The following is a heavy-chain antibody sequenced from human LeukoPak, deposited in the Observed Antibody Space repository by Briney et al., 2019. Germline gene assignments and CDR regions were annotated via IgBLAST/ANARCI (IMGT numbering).Heavy chain of an antibody. J-gene: IGHJ3*02. D-gene: IGHD2-15*01. Sequence: SETLSLTCTVSGYSISSGYYWDWIRQPPGKGLEWIGSIYHSGSTYYNPSLKSRVTISVDTSKNQFSLKLSSVTAADTAVYYCARDLEDCSGGSCYRPGVDKNAFDIWGQGTMVTVSS. CDR3: ARDLEDCSGGSCYRPGVDKNAFDI. CDR1: GYSISSGYY. CDR2: IYHSGST. V-gene: IGHV4-38-2*02.